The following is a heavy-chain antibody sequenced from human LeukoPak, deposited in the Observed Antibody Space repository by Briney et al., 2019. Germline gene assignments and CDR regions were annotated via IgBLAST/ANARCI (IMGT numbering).Heavy chain of an antibody. CDR1: GESFSGYY. V-gene: IGHV4-34*01. CDR2: INHSGST. J-gene: IGHJ4*02. D-gene: IGHD3-10*01. CDR3: ARSSYGSGTYYMDY. Sequence: PSETLSLTCAVYGESFSGYYWSWLRQPPGKGLEWIGEINHSGSTNYNPSLKSRVTISVDTSKNQFSLKLSSVTAADTAVYYCARSSYGSGTYYMDYWGQGALVTVSS.